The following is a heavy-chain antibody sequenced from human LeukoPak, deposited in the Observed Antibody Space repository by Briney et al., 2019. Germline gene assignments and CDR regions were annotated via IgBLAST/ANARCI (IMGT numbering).Heavy chain of an antibody. CDR1: GFTFSNYA. CDR2: ISGSGGIT. J-gene: IGHJ4*02. V-gene: IGHV3-23*01. Sequence: GGSLRLSCAASGFTFSNYAMSWVRQAPGKGLEWVSVISGSGGITYYEDSVKGRFTISRDNSKNTPYLQRNSLRADDTAIYYCAKDAAAAGSAYYFEYWGQGTLVTVSS. D-gene: IGHD6-13*01. CDR3: AKDAAAAGSAYYFEY.